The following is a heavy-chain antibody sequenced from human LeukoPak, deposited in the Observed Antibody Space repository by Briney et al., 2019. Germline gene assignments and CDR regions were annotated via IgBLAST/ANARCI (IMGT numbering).Heavy chain of an antibody. V-gene: IGHV4-39*01. CDR3: ARHGIAVAGSFDY. D-gene: IGHD6-19*01. J-gene: IGHJ4*02. CDR2: IYYSGST. CDR1: GGSISSSSYY. Sequence: SETLSLTCTVSGGSISSSSYYWGWIRQPPGKRLEWIGSIYYSGSTYYNPSLKSRVTISVDTSKNQFSLKLSSVTAADTAVYYCARHGIAVAGSFDYWGQGTLVTVSS.